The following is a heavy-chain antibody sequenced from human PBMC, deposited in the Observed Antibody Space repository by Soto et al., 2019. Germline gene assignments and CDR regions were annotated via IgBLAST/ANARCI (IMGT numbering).Heavy chain of an antibody. CDR2: INPSGGST. D-gene: IGHD2-15*01. CDR1: GYTFTSYY. CDR3: AREGWRYCSGGSCYGAYGMDV. Sequence: ASVKVSCKASGYTFTSYYMHWVRQAPGQGLEWMGIINPSGGSTSYAQKFQGRVTITRDTSASTAYMELSSLRSEDTAVYYCAREGWRYCSGGSCYGAYGMDVWGQGTTVTVSS. V-gene: IGHV1-46*01. J-gene: IGHJ6*02.